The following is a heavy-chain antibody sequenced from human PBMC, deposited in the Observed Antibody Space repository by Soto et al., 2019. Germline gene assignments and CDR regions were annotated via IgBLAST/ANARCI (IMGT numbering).Heavy chain of an antibody. Sequence: PSETLSLICTVSGGSLRGYSWSWIRQSPGKGLEWIGYVYSGGGTNYSPSFMGRVTISVDTTDNQFSLKLNSVTAADTAVYYCAREKTPMSPHYFYYGMDVWGQGTTVTVSS. CDR3: AREKTPMSPHYFYYGMDV. V-gene: IGHV4-59*01. CDR1: GGSLRGYS. J-gene: IGHJ6*02. D-gene: IGHD3-9*01. CDR2: VYSGGGT.